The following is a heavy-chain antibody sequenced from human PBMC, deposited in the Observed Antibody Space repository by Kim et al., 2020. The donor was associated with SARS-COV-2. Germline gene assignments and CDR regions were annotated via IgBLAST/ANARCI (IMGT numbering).Heavy chain of an antibody. Sequence: GGSLRLSCAASGFTFNSYGMHWVRQAPGKGLEWVAVIWHDGSIRYYADSVKGRFTISRDDSKNTLHLQMNNLRAEDTALYYCVRDRGESWSGIMNVWGQGTTVTVS. CDR1: GFTFNSYG. V-gene: IGHV3-33*01. CDR3: VRDRGESWSGIMNV. CDR2: IWHDGSIR. D-gene: IGHD3-16*01. J-gene: IGHJ6*02.